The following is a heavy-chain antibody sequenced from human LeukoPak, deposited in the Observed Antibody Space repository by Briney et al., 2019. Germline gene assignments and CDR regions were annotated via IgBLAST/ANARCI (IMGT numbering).Heavy chain of an antibody. CDR1: GGTFSSYA. CDR3: ARVNIAALRGESFDP. D-gene: IGHD6-6*01. CDR2: IIPIFGTA. Sequence: EASVKVSCKASGGTFSSYAISWVRQAPGQGLEWMGGIIPIFGTANYAQKFQGRVTITADESTSTACMELSSLRSEDTAVYYCARVNIAALRGESFDPWGQGTLVTVSS. J-gene: IGHJ5*02. V-gene: IGHV1-69*13.